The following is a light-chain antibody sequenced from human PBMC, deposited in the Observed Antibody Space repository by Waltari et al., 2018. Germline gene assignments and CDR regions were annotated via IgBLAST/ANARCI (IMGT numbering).Light chain of an antibody. Sequence: EIVLTQSPGTLSLSPGERATLSCRASQSVGRSLAWYQQKPGQAPRILIYGASIRATGIPGRFSGGGSGTDFSLTISRLEPEDFAAYHCQHYVRLPVTFGQGTKVEIK. CDR3: QHYVRLPVT. V-gene: IGKV3-20*01. J-gene: IGKJ1*01. CDR1: QSVGRS. CDR2: GAS.